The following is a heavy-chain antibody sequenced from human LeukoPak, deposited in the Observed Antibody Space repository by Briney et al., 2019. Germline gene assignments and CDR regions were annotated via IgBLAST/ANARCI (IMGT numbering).Heavy chain of an antibody. CDR2: IIPIFGTA. V-gene: IGHV1-69*05. CDR3: ARDGTYVLRFLEWSDAFDI. CDR1: GGTFSSYA. D-gene: IGHD3-3*01. Sequence: SVKVSCKASGGTFSSYAISWVRQAPGQGLEWMEGIIPIFGTANYAQKFQGRVTITTDESTSTAYMELSSLRSEDTAVYYCARDGTYVLRFLEWSDAFDIWGQGTMVTVSS. J-gene: IGHJ3*02.